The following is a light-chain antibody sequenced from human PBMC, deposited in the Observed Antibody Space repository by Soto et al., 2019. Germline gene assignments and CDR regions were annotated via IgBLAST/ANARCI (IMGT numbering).Light chain of an antibody. Sequence: DIQMTQSPSTLSGSVGDRVTITCRASQTISSWLAWYQQKPGKAPKLLIYKASTLKSGVPSRFSGSGSGTEFTLIISSLKPDDFATYYCQHYNSYSEAFGQGTKVERK. J-gene: IGKJ1*01. V-gene: IGKV1-5*03. CDR1: QTISSW. CDR3: QHYNSYSEA. CDR2: KAS.